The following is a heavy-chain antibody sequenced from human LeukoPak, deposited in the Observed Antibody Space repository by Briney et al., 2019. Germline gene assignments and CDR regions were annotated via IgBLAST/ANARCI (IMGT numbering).Heavy chain of an antibody. CDR1: GFTFSNAW. Sequence: GGSLRLSCAASGFTFSNAWMSWVRQAPGRGLEWVGRIKSKTDGGTTDYAAPVKGRLTISRDDSKNTLYLQMNSLKTEDTAVYYCTTDVWFGELLSNWGQGTLVTVSS. J-gene: IGHJ4*02. CDR2: IKSKTDGGTT. V-gene: IGHV3-15*01. D-gene: IGHD3-10*01. CDR3: TTDVWFGELLSN.